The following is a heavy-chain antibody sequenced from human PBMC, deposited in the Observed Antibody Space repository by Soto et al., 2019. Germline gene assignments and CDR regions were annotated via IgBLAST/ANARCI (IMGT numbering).Heavy chain of an antibody. J-gene: IGHJ6*03. CDR1: GYTFTGYY. Sequence: VKVSCKASGYTFTGYYMHWVRQAPGQGLEWMGWINPNSGGTNYAQKFQGWVTMTRDTSISTAYMELSRLRSDDTAVYYCARGQVRGVTYYYYYYMDVWGKGTTVTVSS. V-gene: IGHV1-2*04. CDR2: INPNSGGT. CDR3: ARGQVRGVTYYYYYYMDV. D-gene: IGHD3-10*01.